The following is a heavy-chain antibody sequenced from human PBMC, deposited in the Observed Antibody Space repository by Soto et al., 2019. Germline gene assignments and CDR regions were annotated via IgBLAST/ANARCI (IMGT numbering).Heavy chain of an antibody. D-gene: IGHD3-22*01. V-gene: IGHV4-34*01. CDR2: INHSGST. CDR3: AIYDSSGSRGFQH. CDR1: GGSFGGYY. Sequence: SSETPSLTWAVSGGSFGGYYWSWVRPPPGKGLEWIGEINHSGSTNYNPSLKSRVTISVDTSKNQFSLKLSSVTAADTAVYYCAIYDSSGSRGFQHWGQGTLVTVSS. J-gene: IGHJ1*01.